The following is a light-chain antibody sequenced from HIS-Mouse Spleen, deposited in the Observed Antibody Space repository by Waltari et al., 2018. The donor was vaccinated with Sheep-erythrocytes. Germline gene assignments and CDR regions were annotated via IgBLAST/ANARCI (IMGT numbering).Light chain of an antibody. Sequence: QSALPQPASVSGSPGQSITISCTGTSRHVGSYNLVPWYQQHPGKAPKLMIYEGSKRPSGVSNRFSGSKSGNTASLTISGLQAEDEADYYCCSYAGSSTPWVFGGGTKLTVL. CDR3: CSYAGSSTPWV. CDR1: SRHVGSYNL. J-gene: IGLJ3*02. CDR2: EGS. V-gene: IGLV2-23*01.